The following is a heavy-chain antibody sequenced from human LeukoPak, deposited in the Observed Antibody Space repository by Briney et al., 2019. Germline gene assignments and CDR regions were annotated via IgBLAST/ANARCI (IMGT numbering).Heavy chain of an antibody. CDR1: GFTVSYNY. CDR2: IYSGGST. CDR3: ASTPPRYLGYFDY. Sequence: GGSLRLSCAASGFTVSYNYMSWVRQAPGKGLEWVSVIYSGGSTYYADSVKGRFTISRDNSKNALYFQMNSLRAEDTAVYYCASTPPRYLGYFDYWGQGTLVTVSS. D-gene: IGHD3-9*01. J-gene: IGHJ4*02. V-gene: IGHV3-53*01.